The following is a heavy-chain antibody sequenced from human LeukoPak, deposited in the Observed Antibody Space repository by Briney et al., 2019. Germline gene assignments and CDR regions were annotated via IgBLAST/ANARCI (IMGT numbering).Heavy chain of an antibody. D-gene: IGHD3-10*01. J-gene: IGHJ3*02. Sequence: GGSLRLSCAASGFTFSSYSMNWVRQAPGKGLEWVSSISSSSSYIYYADSVKGRFTISRDNAKNSLYLQMNSLRAEDTAVYYCARDWSPYGSGSYYNPGDAFDIWGQGTMVTVSS. V-gene: IGHV3-21*01. CDR3: ARDWSPYGSGSYYNPGDAFDI. CDR2: ISSSSSYI. CDR1: GFTFSSYS.